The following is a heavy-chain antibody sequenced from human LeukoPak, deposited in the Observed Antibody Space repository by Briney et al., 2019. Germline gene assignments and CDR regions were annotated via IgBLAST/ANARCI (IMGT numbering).Heavy chain of an antibody. J-gene: IGHJ4*02. D-gene: IGHD6-13*01. CDR3: AKDRYSTSSTFTVNPFDY. Sequence: PGGSLRLSCAASGFTFSSYGMSWVRQAPGKGLEWVAFIRFDGRDKYYADSVKGRFTISRDNSMSTLDLQMNTLRVEDTGVYYCAKDRYSTSSTFTVNPFDYWGQGILVTVSS. CDR2: IRFDGRDK. V-gene: IGHV3-30*02. CDR1: GFTFSSYG.